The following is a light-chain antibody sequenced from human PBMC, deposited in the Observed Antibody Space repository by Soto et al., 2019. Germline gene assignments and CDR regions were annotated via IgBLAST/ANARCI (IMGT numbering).Light chain of an antibody. CDR2: SNN. Sequence: QLVLTQPPSASGTPGQRDTISCSGSSSNIGSNTVNWYQQLPGTAPKLLIYSNNQRPSGVPDRFSGSKSGTSASLAISGLQSEDEADYYCAAWDDSLNGQVFGGGTQLTVL. CDR3: AAWDDSLNGQV. J-gene: IGLJ3*02. CDR1: SSNIGSNT. V-gene: IGLV1-44*01.